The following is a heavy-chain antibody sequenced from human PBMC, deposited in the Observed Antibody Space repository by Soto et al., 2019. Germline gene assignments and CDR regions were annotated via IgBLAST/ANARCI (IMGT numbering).Heavy chain of an antibody. Sequence: GGSLRLSCAASGFTFSSYGMHWVRQAPGKGLEWVAVIWYDGSNKYYADSVKGRFTISRDNSKNTLYLQMNSLRAEDTAVYYCARDYGYRRAAAGTYYYYYYMDVWGKGTTVTVSS. CDR2: IWYDGSNK. CDR1: GFTFSSYG. V-gene: IGHV3-33*01. J-gene: IGHJ6*03. D-gene: IGHD6-13*01. CDR3: ARDYGYRRAAAGTYYYYYYMDV.